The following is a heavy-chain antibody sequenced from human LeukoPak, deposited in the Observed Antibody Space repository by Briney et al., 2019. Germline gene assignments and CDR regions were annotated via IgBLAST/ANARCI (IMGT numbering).Heavy chain of an antibody. CDR1: ADSLSSHY. J-gene: IGHJ3*02. V-gene: IGHV4-59*11. CDR2: ISYIGST. CDR3: ARDLVTVTKGFDI. D-gene: IGHD4-17*01. Sequence: TSETLSLTCAVSADSLSSHYWTWIRQSPGKGLEWIGYISYIGSTNYNPSLKSRVTFSIDTSKNQFSLKLRSVTAADTAVYYCARDLVTVTKGFDIWGQGTMVSVSS.